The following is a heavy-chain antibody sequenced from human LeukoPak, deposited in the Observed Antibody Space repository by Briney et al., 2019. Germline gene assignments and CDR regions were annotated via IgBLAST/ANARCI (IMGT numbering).Heavy chain of an antibody. CDR1: GGTFSSYA. Sequence: GASVKVSCKASGGTFSSYAISWVRQAPGQGLEWMGGIIPIFGTANYAQKFQGRVTITADKSTSTAYMELSSLRSEDTAVHYCAKEDRGFDYWGQGTLVTVSS. CDR2: IIPIFGTA. V-gene: IGHV1-69*06. D-gene: IGHD2-15*01. J-gene: IGHJ4*02. CDR3: AKEDRGFDY.